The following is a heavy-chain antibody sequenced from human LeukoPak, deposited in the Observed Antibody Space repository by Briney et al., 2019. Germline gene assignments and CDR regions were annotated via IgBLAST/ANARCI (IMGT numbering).Heavy chain of an antibody. V-gene: IGHV4-61*02. CDR3: ARNHGGNFGY. CDR1: GGSISSGSYY. D-gene: IGHD4-23*01. Sequence: SETLSLTCTVSGGSISSGSYYWSWIRQPAGKGLEWIGRIYTSGSTNYNPSLKSRVTISVDTPKNQFSLKLSSVTAADTAVYYCARNHGGNFGYWGQGTLVTVSS. J-gene: IGHJ4*02. CDR2: IYTSGST.